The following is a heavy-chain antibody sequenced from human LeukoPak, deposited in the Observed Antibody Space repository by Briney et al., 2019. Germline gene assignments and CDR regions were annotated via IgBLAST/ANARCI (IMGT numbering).Heavy chain of an antibody. J-gene: IGHJ4*02. CDR3: AREAAVAKRGDCFDY. V-gene: IGHV4-34*01. CDR1: GGSFSGYY. CDR2: INHSGST. D-gene: IGHD6-19*01. Sequence: PSETLSLTCAVYGGSFSGYYWSWIRQPPGKGLEWIGEINHSGSTNYNPSLKSRVTISVDTSKDQFSLKLSSVAAAGTAVYYWAREAAVAKRGDCFDYWGQGTLVTVSS.